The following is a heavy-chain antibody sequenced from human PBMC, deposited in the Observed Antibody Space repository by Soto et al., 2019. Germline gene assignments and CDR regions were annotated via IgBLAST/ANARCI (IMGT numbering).Heavy chain of an antibody. CDR3: AREDSSGWSGRFDP. V-gene: IGHV1-69*12. CDR2: IIPIFGTP. CDR1: GGTFSSYA. Sequence: QVQLVQSGAEVKKPGSSVKVSCKTSGGTFSSYAISWVRQAPGQGLEWMGGIIPIFGTPNYAQKSQGRVTITADESTSTGYMELSSLRSEDTAVYYCAREDSSGWSGRFDPWGQGTLVTVSS. J-gene: IGHJ5*02. D-gene: IGHD6-19*01.